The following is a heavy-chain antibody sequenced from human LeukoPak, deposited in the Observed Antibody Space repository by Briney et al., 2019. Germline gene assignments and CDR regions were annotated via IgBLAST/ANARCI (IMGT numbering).Heavy chain of an antibody. V-gene: IGHV3-74*01. CDR3: ARGTILRPLSVFEM. J-gene: IGHJ3*02. Sequence: PGGSLRLSCAASGFTFSSHWIHWVRQAPGKGLVWVSRINGDGTTTSYADSVSGRFTISRDNAKNMLYLQMDSLRVEDTAVYFCARGTILRPLSVFEMWGQGTLVNVSS. D-gene: IGHD1/OR15-1a*01. CDR1: GFTFSSHW. CDR2: INGDGTTT.